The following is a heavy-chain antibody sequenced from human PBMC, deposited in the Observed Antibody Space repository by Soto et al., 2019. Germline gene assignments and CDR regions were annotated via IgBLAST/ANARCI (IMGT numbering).Heavy chain of an antibody. J-gene: IGHJ4*02. V-gene: IGHV3-23*01. D-gene: IGHD6-13*01. CDR2: ITKTGDT. Sequence: EVHLLEFGGVLVQRGESLRLSCQTSGFTFSNCVMTWVRQAPGKGLEWVSVITKTGDTDYADSVKGRFTISRDNSKNTVYLQMNSLRAEDTAVYYCAKGLLNGRWYAADWGQGTLVTVSS. CDR3: AKGLLNGRWYAAD. CDR1: GFTFSNCV.